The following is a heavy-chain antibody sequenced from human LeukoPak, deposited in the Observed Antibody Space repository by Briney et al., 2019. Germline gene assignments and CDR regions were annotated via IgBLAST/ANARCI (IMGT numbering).Heavy chain of an antibody. Sequence: AASVKVSCKASGYTFTSYAMHWVRQAPGQRLEWMGWINAGNGNTNYSQKFQGRVTITRDTSASTAYMELSSLRSEDTAVYYCARVPYYYYGMDVWGQGTTVTVSS. V-gene: IGHV1-3*01. CDR2: INAGNGNT. CDR1: GYTFTSYA. CDR3: ARVPYYYYGMDV. J-gene: IGHJ6*02.